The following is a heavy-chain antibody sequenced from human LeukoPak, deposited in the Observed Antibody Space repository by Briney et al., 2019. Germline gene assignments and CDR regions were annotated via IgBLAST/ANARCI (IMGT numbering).Heavy chain of an antibody. D-gene: IGHD6-19*01. V-gene: IGHV1-3*03. Sequence: ASVKVSCKTSGYTFSSYAMHWVRQAPGQRLEWMGCINGDNGNTQYSQKFQGRVTFTRDTSASTAYMELSSLTSEDMAVFYCARGGPNSGGWTLDHWGQGTLVTVSS. CDR3: ARGGPNSGGWTLDH. CDR1: GYTFSSYA. CDR2: INGDNGNT. J-gene: IGHJ4*02.